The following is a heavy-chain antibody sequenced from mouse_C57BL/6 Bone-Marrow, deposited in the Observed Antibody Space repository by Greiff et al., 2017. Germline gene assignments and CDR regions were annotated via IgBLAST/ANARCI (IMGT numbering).Heavy chain of an antibody. CDR3: ARGGLYYFDY. CDR2: IYPGSGNT. Sequence: SGAELVRPGASVKLSCKASGYTFTDYYINWVKQRPGQGLEWIARIYPGSGNTYYNEKFKGKATLTAEKSSSTAYMQLSSLTSEDSAVYFCARGGLYYFDYWGQGTTLTVSS. V-gene: IGHV1-76*01. CDR1: GYTFTDYY. J-gene: IGHJ2*01.